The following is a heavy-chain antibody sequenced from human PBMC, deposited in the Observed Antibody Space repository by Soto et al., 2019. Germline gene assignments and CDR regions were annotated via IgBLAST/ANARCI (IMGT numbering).Heavy chain of an antibody. V-gene: IGHV4-30-4*01. CDR3: ATHYGSGRPYGY. J-gene: IGHJ4*02. CDR2: IYYSGST. D-gene: IGHD3-10*01. CDR1: GRSISSVNYY. Sequence: SETLSLTCTVSGRSISSVNYYWSWIRQPPGKGLEWIGYIYYSGSTYYNPSLKSRVTISVDTSKNQFSLKLSSVTAADTAVYYCATHYGSGRPYGYWGQGTLVTVSS.